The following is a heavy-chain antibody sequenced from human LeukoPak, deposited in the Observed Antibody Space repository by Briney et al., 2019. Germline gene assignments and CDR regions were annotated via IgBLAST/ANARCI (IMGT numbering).Heavy chain of an antibody. J-gene: IGHJ6*03. V-gene: IGHV3-48*04. CDR1: GFTFSSYN. CDR3: AREGYDFWSGYRYYYYMDV. D-gene: IGHD3-3*01. Sequence: GALRLSCAASGFTFSSYNMNWVRQAPGKGLEGVSYISRSSSTIYYADCVKGRFTSARDNAKNSLYLQMNSLRAEDTAVYYCAREGYDFWSGYRYYYYMDVWGKGTTVTVSS. CDR2: ISRSSSTI.